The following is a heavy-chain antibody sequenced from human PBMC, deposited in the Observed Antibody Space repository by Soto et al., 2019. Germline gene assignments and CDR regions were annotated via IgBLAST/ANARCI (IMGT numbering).Heavy chain of an antibody. CDR1: GFTFSSYA. J-gene: IGHJ4*02. CDR2: ISYAGSNK. CDR3: ARDRATYYDDSSGYSLDY. D-gene: IGHD3-22*01. Sequence: PGGSLRLSCAASGFTFSSYAMHWVRQAPGKGLEWVAVISYAGSNKYYADSVKGRFTISRDNSKSTLYLQMNSLRAEDTAVYYCARDRATYYDDSSGYSLDYWGQGTLVTVSS. V-gene: IGHV3-30-3*01.